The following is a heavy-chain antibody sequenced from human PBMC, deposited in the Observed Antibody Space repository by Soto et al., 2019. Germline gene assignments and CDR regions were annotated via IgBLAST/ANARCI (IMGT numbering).Heavy chain of an antibody. V-gene: IGHV1-69*01. CDR2: SIPIFGTA. D-gene: IGHD3-3*01. CDR3: ARGWSGGKDELPFVEWLSDAFDV. J-gene: IGHJ3*01. CDR1: GGTFSSYA. Sequence: QVQLVQSGAEVKKPGSSVQVSCTASGGTFSSYAISWVRQAPGPGLEWMGGSIPIFGTANYAQKIQGRVTITADETTSTDYMEPSSLRSEDTAVYYWARGWSGGKDELPFVEWLSDAFDVWGQGTMVTVSS.